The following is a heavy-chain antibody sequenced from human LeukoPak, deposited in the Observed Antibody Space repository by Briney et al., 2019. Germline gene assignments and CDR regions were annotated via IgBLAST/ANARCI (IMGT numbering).Heavy chain of an antibody. CDR3: AKDGAVAGAADAFDI. J-gene: IGHJ3*02. CDR1: GFTFSSYA. Sequence: GGSLRLSCAASGFTFSSYAMSWVRQAPGKGLEWVSAISGSGGSTYYADAVKGRFTISRDNSKNMLYLQMNSLRAEDTAVYYCAKDGAVAGAADAFDIWGQGTMVTVSS. CDR2: ISGSGGST. V-gene: IGHV3-23*01. D-gene: IGHD6-19*01.